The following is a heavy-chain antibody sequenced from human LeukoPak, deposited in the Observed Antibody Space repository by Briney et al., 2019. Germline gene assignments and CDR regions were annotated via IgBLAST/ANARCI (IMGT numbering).Heavy chain of an antibody. Sequence: PGRSLRLSCAASGFTFSSYGMHWVRQAPGKGLEWVAVIWYDGSNKYYADSVKGRFTISRDNSKNTLYLQMNSLRAEDTAVYYCARDPSSDFWSGYPDYWGQGNLVTVAS. J-gene: IGHJ4*02. CDR2: IWYDGSNK. CDR3: ARDPSSDFWSGYPDY. V-gene: IGHV3-33*01. CDR1: GFTFSSYG. D-gene: IGHD3-3*01.